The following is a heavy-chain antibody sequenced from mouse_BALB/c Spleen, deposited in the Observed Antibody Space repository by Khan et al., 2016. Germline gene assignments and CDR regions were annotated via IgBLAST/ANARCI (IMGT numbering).Heavy chain of an antibody. V-gene: IGHV3-2*02. CDR2: ISYSGST. CDR3: ARWSPSYAMDY. Sequence: VQLQQSGPGLVKPSQSLSLTCTVTGYSITSDYAWNWIRQFPGNKLEWMGYISYSGSTSYNPSLKSRISITRDTSKNQFFLQLNSVTTEDTATYYCARWSPSYAMDYWGQGTSVTVSS. J-gene: IGHJ4*01. CDR1: GYSITSDYA.